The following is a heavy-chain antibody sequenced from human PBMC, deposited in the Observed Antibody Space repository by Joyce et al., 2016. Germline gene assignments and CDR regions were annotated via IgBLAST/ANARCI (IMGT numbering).Heavy chain of an antibody. CDR3: AKDDDYGDPSVDY. D-gene: IGHD4-17*01. CDR2: ISGSGDST. CDR1: GFTFSSYA. Sequence: EVQLLDSGGGLVQPGGSLRLSCAASGFTFSSYAMSWVSQAPGKGLEWVSAISGSGDSTYYADSVKGRFTISRDNSKNTLYLQMNGLRAEDTAVYYCAKDDDYGDPSVDYWGQGTLVTVSS. V-gene: IGHV3-23*01. J-gene: IGHJ4*02.